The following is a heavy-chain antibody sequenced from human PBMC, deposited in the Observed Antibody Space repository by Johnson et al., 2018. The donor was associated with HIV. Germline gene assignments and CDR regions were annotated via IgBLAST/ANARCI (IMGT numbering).Heavy chain of an antibody. V-gene: IGHV3-11*04. J-gene: IGHJ3*02. Sequence: QVQLVESGGGLVKPGGSLRLSCAASGFSFSDYFVSWIRQAPGQGLAWVSYISRGGSSASVIYYADSVKGLFTISRENAKNSVYLQMNSLRSDDTAVYYCASDYGDYDHAFDIWGQGTMVTVSS. CDR1: GFSFSDYF. CDR3: ASDYGDYDHAFDI. D-gene: IGHD4-17*01. CDR2: ISRGGSSASVI.